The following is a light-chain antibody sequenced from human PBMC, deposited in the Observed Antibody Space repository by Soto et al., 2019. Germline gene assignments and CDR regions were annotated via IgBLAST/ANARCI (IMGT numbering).Light chain of an antibody. Sequence: PGEVATLSCRASERLSSVYLAWYQQRPGQPPRLLIYGASNRATGIPDRFSGSGSGTDFTLTISRLEPEDFAVYYCQQYGSSLITFGQGTRLEIK. CDR2: GAS. CDR1: ERLSSVY. V-gene: IGKV3-20*01. J-gene: IGKJ5*01. CDR3: QQYGSSLIT.